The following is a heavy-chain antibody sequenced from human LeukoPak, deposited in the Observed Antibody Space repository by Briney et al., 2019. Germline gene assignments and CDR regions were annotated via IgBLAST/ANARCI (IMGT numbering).Heavy chain of an antibody. D-gene: IGHD3-10*01. J-gene: IGHJ4*02. V-gene: IGHV4-39*07. CDR3: AGFLRGVRQGLDF. CDR1: GGSISSSSYY. Sequence: SETLSLTCTVSGGSISSSSYYWGWIRQPPGKGLEWIGSIYYSGSTYYNPSLKSRVTISVDTSKDQFSLKLSSVTAADTAVYYCAGFLRGVRQGLDFWGQGTLVTVSS. CDR2: IYYSGST.